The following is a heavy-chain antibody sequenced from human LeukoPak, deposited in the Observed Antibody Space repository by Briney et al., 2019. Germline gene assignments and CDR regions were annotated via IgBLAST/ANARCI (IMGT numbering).Heavy chain of an antibody. Sequence: ASVKVSCKASGGTFSSYTISWVRQAPGQGLEWMGRIILILGIANYAQKFQGRVTITADKSTSTAYMELSSLRSEDTAVYYCAREDCGGDCYPDYWGQGTLVTVSS. CDR1: GGTFSSYT. CDR2: IILILGIA. V-gene: IGHV1-69*02. D-gene: IGHD2-21*01. CDR3: AREDCGGDCYPDY. J-gene: IGHJ4*02.